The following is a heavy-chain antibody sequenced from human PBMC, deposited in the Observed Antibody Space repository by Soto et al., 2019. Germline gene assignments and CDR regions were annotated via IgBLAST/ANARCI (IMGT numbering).Heavy chain of an antibody. CDR1: GYIFTGYY. CDR3: ATSRISIAVAGETEYYFDY. J-gene: IGHJ4*02. Sequence: ASVKVSCKASGYIFTGYYMHWVRQAPGQGLEWMGWINPNSGDTNYTQKFQGWVTMTRDTSISTAYMELSRLRSDDTAVYYCATSRISIAVAGETEYYFDYWGQGTPVTVSS. V-gene: IGHV1-2*04. CDR2: INPNSGDT. D-gene: IGHD6-19*01.